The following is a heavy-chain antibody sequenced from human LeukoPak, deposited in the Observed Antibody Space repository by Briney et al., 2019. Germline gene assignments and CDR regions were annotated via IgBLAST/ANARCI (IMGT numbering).Heavy chain of an antibody. CDR1: GGSISSYY. J-gene: IGHJ6*03. CDR3: ARVVELLGYYYMDV. V-gene: IGHV4-59*01. D-gene: IGHD1-26*01. CDR2: IYYSGST. Sequence: SETLSLTCTVSGGSISSYYWSWIRQPPGKGLEWIGYIYYSGSTNYNPSLKSRVTISVDTSKNQFPLKLSSVTAADTAVYYCARVVELLGYYYMDVWGKGTTVTVSS.